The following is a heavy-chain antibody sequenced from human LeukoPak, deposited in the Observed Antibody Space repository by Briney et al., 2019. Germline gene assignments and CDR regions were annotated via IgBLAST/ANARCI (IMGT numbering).Heavy chain of an antibody. J-gene: IGHJ4*02. CDR2: IYYSGST. CDR3: ASLAGGLAWVHDY. CDR1: GGSISSGGYY. V-gene: IGHV4-31*03. Sequence: PSQTLSLTCTVSGGSISSGGYYWSWIRQHPGKGLEWIGDIYYSGSTYYNPSLKSRVTISVDTSENQFSLKLSSVTAADTAVCYCASLAGGLAWVHDYWGQGTLVTVSS. D-gene: IGHD3-16*01.